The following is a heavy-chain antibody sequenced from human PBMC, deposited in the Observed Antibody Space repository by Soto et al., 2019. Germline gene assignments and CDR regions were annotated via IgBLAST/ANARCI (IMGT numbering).Heavy chain of an antibody. D-gene: IGHD6-19*01. J-gene: IGHJ3*02. V-gene: IGHV3-30*18. CDR3: AKDNGSGCYWLRVGDASDI. CDR1: GFTFSSYG. CDR2: ISYDGSNK. Sequence: QVQLVESGGGVVQPGRSLRLSCAASGFTFSSYGMHWVRQAPGKGLEWVAVISYDGSNKYYADSVKGRLTISRDNSKNTLYLQMNSLRGEATAVYYCAKDNGSGCYWLRVGDASDIWGQGTMVTVSS.